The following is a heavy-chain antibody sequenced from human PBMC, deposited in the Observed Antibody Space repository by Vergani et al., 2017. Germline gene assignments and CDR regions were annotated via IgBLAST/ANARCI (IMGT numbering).Heavy chain of an antibody. CDR2: IYYSGST. CDR1: GGSISSYY. CDR3: ARAVVPAARYYYYYMDV. Sequence: QVQLQESGPGLVKPSETLSLTCTVSGGSISSYYWSCIRQPPGKGLEWIGYIYYSGSTNYNPSLKSRVTISVDTSKNQFSLKLSSVTAADTAVYYCARAVVPAARYYYYYMDVWGKGTTVTVSS. D-gene: IGHD2-2*01. V-gene: IGHV4-59*01. J-gene: IGHJ6*03.